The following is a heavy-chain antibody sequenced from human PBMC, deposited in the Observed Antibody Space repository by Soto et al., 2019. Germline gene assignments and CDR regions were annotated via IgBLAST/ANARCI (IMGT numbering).Heavy chain of an antibody. J-gene: IGHJ6*02. CDR2: INRSGST. Sequence: SETLSLTCAVYGGSFSGYYWSWIRQPPGRGLEWIGEINRSGSTNYNPAPKSRVTSPLETSNNPSSLQHSTVSAADTAVYYCARDPPFNSNAPHYYHYGLDVWGQGNTVTVSS. CDR1: GGSFSGYY. V-gene: IGHV4-34*01. D-gene: IGHD2-2*01. CDR3: ARDPPFNSNAPHYYHYGLDV.